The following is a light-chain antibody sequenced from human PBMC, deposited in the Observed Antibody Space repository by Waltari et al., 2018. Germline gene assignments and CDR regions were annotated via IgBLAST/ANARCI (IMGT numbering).Light chain of an antibody. J-gene: IGLJ2*01. V-gene: IGLV2-14*03. CDR1: SSDVGGYDY. Sequence: QSAPTQPASVSGSPGQSITLSCPGTSSDVGGYDYVSWYQQRPGKAPKVMIYDVSNRPSGVSNRFSGSKSGNTASLAISGLQAEDEADYYCSSYTSTTTVIFGGGTKLTVL. CDR2: DVS. CDR3: SSYTSTTTVI.